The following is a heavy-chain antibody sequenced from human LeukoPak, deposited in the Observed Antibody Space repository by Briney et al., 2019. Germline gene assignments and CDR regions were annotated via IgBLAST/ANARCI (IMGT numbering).Heavy chain of an antibody. V-gene: IGHV3-48*03. J-gene: IGHJ4*02. D-gene: IGHD3-16*02. CDR2: ISSSGSTI. Sequence: PGGSLRLSCAASGFAFRTYEMNWVRQAPGKGLEWGSYISSSGSTIYYADSVKGRFTISRDNAKNSLYLQMNSLRAEDTAVYYCARESRAGYDYVWESYRYTGLDYWGQGTLVTVSS. CDR1: GFAFRTYE. CDR3: ARESRAGYDYVWESYRYTGLDY.